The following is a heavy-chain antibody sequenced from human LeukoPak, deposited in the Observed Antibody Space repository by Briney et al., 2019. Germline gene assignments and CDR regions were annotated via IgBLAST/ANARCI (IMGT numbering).Heavy chain of an antibody. V-gene: IGHV4-39*01. D-gene: IGHD4-17*01. J-gene: IGHJ4*02. CDR1: GDSLSTPQYY. Sequence: SETLSLTCTVSGDSLSTPQYYWGWIRQPPGRGLEWIGSVYYGGSLFYNPSLKSRVTLSVDTSKNQFSLKLSSVTAADTAVYYCAGHVTPPYTNYGAYWGRGILVTVSS. CDR3: AGHVTPPYTNYGAY. CDR2: VYYGGSL.